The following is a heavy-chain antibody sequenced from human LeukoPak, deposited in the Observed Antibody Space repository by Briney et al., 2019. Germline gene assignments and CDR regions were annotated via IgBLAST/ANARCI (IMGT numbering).Heavy chain of an antibody. CDR1: GYIFTSFG. CDR3: ARDSGAAPGTLDY. D-gene: IGHD6-13*01. CDR2: TSAYNGNT. Sequence: GASVTVSCTASGYIFTSFGISWVRRAPGQGLEWMGWTSAYNGNTNYAQKFQGRVTMTTDTSTSTGYMELRSLRSDDTAVYYCARDSGAAPGTLDYWGQGTLVTASS. J-gene: IGHJ4*02. V-gene: IGHV1-18*01.